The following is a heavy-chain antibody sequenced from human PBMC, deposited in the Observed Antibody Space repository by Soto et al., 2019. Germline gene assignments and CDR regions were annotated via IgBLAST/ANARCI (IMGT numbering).Heavy chain of an antibody. CDR1: GYTFTGYY. Sequence: ASVKVSCTASGYTFTGYYMHWVRQAPGQGLEWMGWINPNSGGTYYADSVKGRFTISRDNSKNTQYLQMDSLRAEDTAVYYCAREFGYSYDSGYWGQGTLVTVSS. V-gene: IGHV1-2*02. J-gene: IGHJ4*02. D-gene: IGHD5-18*01. CDR2: INPNSGGT. CDR3: AREFGYSYDSGY.